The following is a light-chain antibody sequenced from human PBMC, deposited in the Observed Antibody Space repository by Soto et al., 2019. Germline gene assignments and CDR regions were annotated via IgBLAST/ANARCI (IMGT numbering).Light chain of an antibody. J-gene: IGLJ2*01. CDR1: SSDVGGYNY. V-gene: IGLV2-14*01. CDR2: DVS. Sequence: QSALTQPASVSGSPGQSITISCTGTSSDVGGYNYVSWYQQHPGKAPKLMIYDVSTRPSGVSNRFSGSKSDNTASLTISGLQAEDEADYYCSSYTSSSTLSVIFGGGTKLTVL. CDR3: SSYTSSSTLSVI.